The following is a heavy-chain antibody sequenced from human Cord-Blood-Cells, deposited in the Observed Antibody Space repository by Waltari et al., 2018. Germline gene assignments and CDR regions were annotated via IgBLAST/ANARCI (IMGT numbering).Heavy chain of an antibody. J-gene: IGHJ2*01. CDR2: IFYSGST. D-gene: IGHD1-20*01. CDR1: GGSISSSSFS. Sequence: QLQLQESGPGLVKPSETLSLTCTVSGGSISSSSFSWGWIRQPPGKGREWIGSIFYSGSTYYNPSLKSRVTISVDTSKNQFSLKLSSVTAADTAVYYCASPLTGLWYFDLWGRGTLVTVSS. V-gene: IGHV4-39*01. CDR3: ASPLTGLWYFDL.